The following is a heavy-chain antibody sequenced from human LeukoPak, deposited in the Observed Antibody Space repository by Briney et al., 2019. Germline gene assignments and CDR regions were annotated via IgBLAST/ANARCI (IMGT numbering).Heavy chain of an antibody. V-gene: IGHV3-48*04. Sequence: GGSLRLSCAASGFTFSSYSMNCARQAPGKGLEWVSYISSSSNSIYYADSVKGRFTISRDNAKNSLYLEMNSLRAEDTAVYYCARATILGGGANFHYWGQGTLVTVSS. CDR1: GFTFSSYS. D-gene: IGHD1-26*01. CDR2: ISSSSNSI. J-gene: IGHJ4*02. CDR3: ARATILGGGANFHY.